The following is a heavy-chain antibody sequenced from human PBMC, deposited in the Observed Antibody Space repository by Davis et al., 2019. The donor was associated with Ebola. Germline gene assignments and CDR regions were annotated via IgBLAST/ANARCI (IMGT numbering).Heavy chain of an antibody. CDR1: GFTFSSYG. Sequence: PGGSLRLSCAASGFTFSSYGMHWVRQAPDKGLEWVAVISYDGSNKYYADSVKGRFTISRDNSKNTLYLQMNSLRAEDTAVYYCAKHDYGGKYFDYWGQGTLVTVSS. CDR3: AKHDYGGKYFDY. V-gene: IGHV3-30*18. J-gene: IGHJ4*02. D-gene: IGHD4-23*01. CDR2: ISYDGSNK.